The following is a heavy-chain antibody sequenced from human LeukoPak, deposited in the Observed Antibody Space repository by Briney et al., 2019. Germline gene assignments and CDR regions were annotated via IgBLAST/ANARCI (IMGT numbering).Heavy chain of an antibody. D-gene: IGHD3-22*01. CDR1: GGSISSSSYY. Sequence: SGTLSLTCAVSGGSISSSSYYWGWIRQPPGKGLEWIGSIYYSGSTYYNPSLKSRVTISVDTSKNQFSLKLSSVTAADTAVYYCATFYYYDSSGYYSGENYFDYWGQGTLVTVSA. CDR3: ATFYYYDSSGYYSGENYFDY. J-gene: IGHJ4*02. V-gene: IGHV4-39*01. CDR2: IYYSGST.